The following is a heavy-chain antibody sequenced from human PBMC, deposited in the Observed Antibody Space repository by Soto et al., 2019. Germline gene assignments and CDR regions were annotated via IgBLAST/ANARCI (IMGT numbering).Heavy chain of an antibody. J-gene: IGHJ4*02. V-gene: IGHV3-30*18. D-gene: IGHD5-18*01. Sequence: QVPLVESGGGVVQPGRSLRLSCAASGFTFSSYGMHWVRQAPGKGLEWVAVISYDGSNTYYADSVKGRFTISRDNSKNTLYVQMNSLRAEDTAVYYCAKDRSYGRVRYFDYWGQGALVTVSS. CDR3: AKDRSYGRVRYFDY. CDR1: GFTFSSYG. CDR2: ISYDGSNT.